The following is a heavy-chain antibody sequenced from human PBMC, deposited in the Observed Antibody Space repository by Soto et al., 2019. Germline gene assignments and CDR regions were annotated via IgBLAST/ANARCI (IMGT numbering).Heavy chain of an antibody. CDR3: ARHPDILTGYYGHYYYGMDV. CDR1: GGSISSSSYY. CDR2: IYYSGST. D-gene: IGHD3-9*01. V-gene: IGHV4-39*01. Sequence: PSETLSLTCTVSGGSISSSSYYWGWIRQPPGKGLEWIGSIYYSGSTYYNPSLKSRVTISVDTSKNQFSLKLSSVTAADAAVYYCARHPDILTGYYGHYYYGMDVWGQGTTVTVSS. J-gene: IGHJ6*02.